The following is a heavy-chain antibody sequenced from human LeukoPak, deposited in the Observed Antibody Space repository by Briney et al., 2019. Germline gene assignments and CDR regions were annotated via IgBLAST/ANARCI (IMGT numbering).Heavy chain of an antibody. Sequence: ASVKVSCKASGYTFTSYDINWVRQAPGQGLEWMGGTIPIFGTANYAQKFQGRVTITADESTSTAYMELSSLRSEDTAVYYCARDVGDGFFDYWGQGTLVTVSS. CDR1: GYTFTSYD. CDR2: TIPIFGTA. V-gene: IGHV1-69*13. CDR3: ARDVGDGFFDY. D-gene: IGHD5-24*01. J-gene: IGHJ4*02.